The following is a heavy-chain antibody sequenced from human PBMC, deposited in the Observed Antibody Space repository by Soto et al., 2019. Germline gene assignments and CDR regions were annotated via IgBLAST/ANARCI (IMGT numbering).Heavy chain of an antibody. J-gene: IGHJ4*02. D-gene: IGHD2-15*01. CDR1: GGSISNYY. V-gene: IGHV4-59*01. CDR3: ARDVGYCSGGSCYEFDY. Sequence: SETLSLTCTVSGGSISNYYWSWIQKPPGKGLEWIGYIYYSGSTNYNPSLKSRVTISVDTSKNQFSLKLSSVTAADTAVYYCARDVGYCSGGSCYEFDYWGQGTLVTVSS. CDR2: IYYSGST.